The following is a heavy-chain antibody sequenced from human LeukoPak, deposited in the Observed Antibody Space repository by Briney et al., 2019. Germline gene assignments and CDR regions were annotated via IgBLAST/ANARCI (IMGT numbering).Heavy chain of an antibody. CDR2: ISGSGGST. V-gene: IGHV3-23*01. D-gene: IGHD3-16*01. J-gene: IGHJ6*02. CDR3: AKGGHGYYYYYYGMDV. Sequence: PGGSLRLSCAASGFTFSSYAMSWVRQAPGKGLEWVSAISGSGGSTYYADSVKGRFTISRDNSKNTLYLQMNSLRAEDTAVYYCAKGGHGYYYYYYGMDVWGQGTTVTVSS. CDR1: GFTFSSYA.